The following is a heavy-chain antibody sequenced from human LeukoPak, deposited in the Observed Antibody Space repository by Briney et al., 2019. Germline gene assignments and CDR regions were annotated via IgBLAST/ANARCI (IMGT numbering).Heavy chain of an antibody. D-gene: IGHD6-13*01. CDR1: GGSISSYY. CDR2: IYTSGST. J-gene: IGHJ3*02. Sequence: SETLSLTCTVSGGSISSYYWSWIRQPAGKGLGWIGRIYTSGSTNYNPSLKSRVTMSVDTSKNQFSLKLSSVTAADTAVYYCARVVAAAGDDAFDIWGQGTMVTVSS. CDR3: ARVVAAAGDDAFDI. V-gene: IGHV4-4*07.